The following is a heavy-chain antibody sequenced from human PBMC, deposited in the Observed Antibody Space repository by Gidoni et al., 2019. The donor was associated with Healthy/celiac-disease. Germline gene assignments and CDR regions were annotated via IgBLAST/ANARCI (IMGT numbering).Heavy chain of an antibody. D-gene: IGHD6-13*01. J-gene: IGHJ4*02. CDR2: IRGSGGST. Sequence: EVQLLESGGGLVQPGGSLRLSCAASGFTFSSYAMSWVRQAPGKGLEWVSAIRGSGGSTYYADSVKGRFTISRDNSKNTLYLQMNSLRAEDTAVYYCAKGTPPGSSSWFDFDYWGQGTLVTVSS. V-gene: IGHV3-23*01. CDR3: AKGTPPGSSSWFDFDY. CDR1: GFTFSSYA.